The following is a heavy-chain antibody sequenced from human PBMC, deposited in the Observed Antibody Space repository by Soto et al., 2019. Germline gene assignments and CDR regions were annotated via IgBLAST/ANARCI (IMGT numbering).Heavy chain of an antibody. D-gene: IGHD3-22*01. V-gene: IGHV4-30-2*01. J-gene: IGHJ3*02. CDR2: IYHSGST. Sequence: PSETLSLTCAVSGGSISSGGYSWSWIRQPPGKGLEWIGYIYHSGSTYYNPSLKSRVTISVDRSKNQFSLKLSSVTAADTAVYYCARGAGLYYYDSSGYYALNDSFGIWGQGTMVTVSS. CDR3: ARGAGLYYYDSSGYYALNDSFGI. CDR1: GGSISSGGYS.